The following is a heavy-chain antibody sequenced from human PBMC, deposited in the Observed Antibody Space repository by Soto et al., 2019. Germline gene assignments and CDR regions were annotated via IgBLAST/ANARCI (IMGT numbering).Heavy chain of an antibody. CDR1: GFTFSSYA. V-gene: IGHV3-30-3*01. CDR2: ISYDGSNK. D-gene: IGHD3-3*01. CDR3: ARDAQGVVNNYFDY. Sequence: QVQLVESGGGVVQPGRSLRLSCAASGFTFSSYAMHWVRQAPGKGLEWVAVISYDGSNKYYADSVKGRFTISRDNSKNTLYLQMNSIRAEDTDVYYCARDAQGVVNNYFDYWGQGTLVTVSS. J-gene: IGHJ4*02.